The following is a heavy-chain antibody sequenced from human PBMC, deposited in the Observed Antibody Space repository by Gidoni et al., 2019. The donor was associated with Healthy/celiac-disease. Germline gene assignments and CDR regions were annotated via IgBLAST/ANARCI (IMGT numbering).Heavy chain of an antibody. D-gene: IGHD6-13*01. J-gene: IGHJ4*02. CDR3: ARTTLKHSSRIGCVDY. V-gene: IGHV4-34*01. CDR1: GGSFSGYY. Sequence: QVQLQQWGAGLLKPSETLSLTCAVYGGSFSGYYWSWIRQPPGKGLEWIGEINHSGSTNYNPSLKSRVTISVDPSKNQFSLKLSSVTAADTAVYYCARTTLKHSSRIGCVDYWGQGTLVTVSS. CDR2: INHSGST.